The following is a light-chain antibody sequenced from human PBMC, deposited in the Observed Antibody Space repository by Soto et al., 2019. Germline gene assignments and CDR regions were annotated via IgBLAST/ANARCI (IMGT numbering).Light chain of an antibody. Sequence: EIVLTQSPATLSLSPGERATLSCRASQSVGSNLAWYQQKPGQAPRLLIYGASTRATGIPARFSGSGSGTEFTLTISSLQSEDFAIYYCQQYSNWPPFTFGPGTKVDIK. CDR2: GAS. J-gene: IGKJ3*01. V-gene: IGKV3-15*01. CDR3: QQYSNWPPFT. CDR1: QSVGSN.